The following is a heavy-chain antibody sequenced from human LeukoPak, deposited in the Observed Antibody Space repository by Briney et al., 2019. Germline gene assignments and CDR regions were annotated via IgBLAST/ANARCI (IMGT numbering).Heavy chain of an antibody. D-gene: IGHD2-15*01. J-gene: IGHJ4*02. Sequence: PSGTLSLTCAVSGGSISSSNWWSWVRQPPGKGLEWIGEIYHSGSTNYNPSLKSRVTISVDTSKNQFSLKLSSVTAADTAVYYCARGRYCSGGSCYSGLRALFYWGQGTLVTVSS. CDR2: IYHSGST. CDR3: ARGRYCSGGSCYSGLRALFY. CDR1: GGSISSSNW. V-gene: IGHV4-4*02.